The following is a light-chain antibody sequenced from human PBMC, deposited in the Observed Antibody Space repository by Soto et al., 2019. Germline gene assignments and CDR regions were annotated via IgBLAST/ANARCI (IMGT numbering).Light chain of an antibody. CDR1: QSISSY. V-gene: IGKV1-39*01. CDR3: QQSYSTPFT. J-gene: IGKJ3*01. CDR2: AAS. Sequence: DIQMTQSTSSLSASVGDRVTITCRASQSISSYLNWYQLKPGEAPKLLIYAASGLQSGVPSRFSGSGSGTDCTLTISSLQPEDFGTYHCQQSYSTPFTFGPGTKVDIK.